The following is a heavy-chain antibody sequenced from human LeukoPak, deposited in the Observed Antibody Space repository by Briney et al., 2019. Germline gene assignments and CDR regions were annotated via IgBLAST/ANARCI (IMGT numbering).Heavy chain of an antibody. Sequence: SETLSLTCTVSGGSISSYYWSWIRQPPGKGLEWIGYIYYSGSTNYNPSLKSRVTISVDTSKNQFSLKLSSVTAADTAVYYCARGAFPTLGYWGQGTLVTVSS. V-gene: IGHV4-59*01. J-gene: IGHJ4*02. CDR1: GGSISSYY. D-gene: IGHD3-16*01. CDR3: ARGAFPTLGY. CDR2: IYYSGST.